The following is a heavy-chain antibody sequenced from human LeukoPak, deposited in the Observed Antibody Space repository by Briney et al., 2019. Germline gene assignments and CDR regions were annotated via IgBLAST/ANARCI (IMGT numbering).Heavy chain of an antibody. CDR3: ARKDGDY. Sequence: PSETLSLTCTVSGVSISSYHWSWIRQPPVKGLEWIGYIYNSGGTNYNPSLKSRVTISVDTSKNQVSLKLSSVTAADTAVYYCARKDGDYWGQGILVTVSS. CDR2: IYNSGGT. D-gene: IGHD2-15*01. CDR1: GVSISSYH. V-gene: IGHV4-59*01. J-gene: IGHJ4*02.